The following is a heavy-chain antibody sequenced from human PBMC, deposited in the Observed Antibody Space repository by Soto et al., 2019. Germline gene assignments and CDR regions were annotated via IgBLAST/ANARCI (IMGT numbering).Heavy chain of an antibody. Sequence: PGGSLRLSCRTSGFTFSSFSMHWVRQAPGKGLEWVAVIGSTNVKYYADYVKGRFTISRDNSQDTLYLQMDGLRTDDTGVYFCAREVVTTKWYFDNWGQGSLVTVSS. V-gene: IGHV3-30*04. J-gene: IGHJ4*02. CDR1: GFTFSSFS. CDR3: AREVVTTKWYFDN. D-gene: IGHD1-1*01. CDR2: IGSTNVK.